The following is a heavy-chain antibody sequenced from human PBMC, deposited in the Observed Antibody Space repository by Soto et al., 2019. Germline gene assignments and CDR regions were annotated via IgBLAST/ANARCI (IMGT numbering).Heavy chain of an antibody. V-gene: IGHV3-53*01. D-gene: IGHD1-1*01. Sequence: DVQLVESGGGLIQPGGSLRLSCAASGFTISGKKYVAWVRQAPGKGLEWVSALYDLDGSFYAASVKGRFTTSSDSSKTTVYLQMNDLRADDTAVYYCATWHEREHAYDVWGQGTTVTVSS. J-gene: IGHJ3*01. CDR1: GFTISGKKY. CDR2: LYDLDGS. CDR3: ATWHEREHAYDV.